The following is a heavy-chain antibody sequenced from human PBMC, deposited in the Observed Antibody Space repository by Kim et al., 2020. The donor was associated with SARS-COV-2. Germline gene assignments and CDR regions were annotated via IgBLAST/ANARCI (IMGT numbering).Heavy chain of an antibody. CDR3: ARDPSPGYYDILTGYSYGMDV. J-gene: IGHJ6*02. V-gene: IGHV4-38-2*02. CDR1: GYSISSGYY. CDR2: IYHSGST. Sequence: SETLSLTCTVSGYSISSGYYWGWIRQPPGKGLEWIGSIYHSGSTYYNPSLKSRVTISVDTSKNQFSLKLSSVTAADTAVYYCARDPSPGYYDILTGYSYGMDVWGQGTTVTVSS. D-gene: IGHD3-9*01.